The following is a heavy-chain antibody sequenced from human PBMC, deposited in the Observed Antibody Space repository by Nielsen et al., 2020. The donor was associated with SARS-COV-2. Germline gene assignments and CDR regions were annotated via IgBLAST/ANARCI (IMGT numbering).Heavy chain of an antibody. V-gene: IGHV2-70*01. CDR3: ARITYYDFWSGSGWFDP. Sequence: SGPTLVKPTQTLTLTCTFSGFSLSTSEMCVSWIRQPPGKALEWLALIDWDDDKYYSTSLKTRLTISKDTSKNQVVLTMTNMDPVDTATYYCARITYYDFWSGSGWFDPWGQGTLVTVSS. D-gene: IGHD3-3*01. CDR1: GFSLSTSEMC. J-gene: IGHJ5*02. CDR2: IDWDDDK.